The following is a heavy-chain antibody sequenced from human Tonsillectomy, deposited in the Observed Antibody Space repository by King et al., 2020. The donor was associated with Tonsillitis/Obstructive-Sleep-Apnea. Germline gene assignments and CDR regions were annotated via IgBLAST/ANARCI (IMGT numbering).Heavy chain of an antibody. CDR2: INHSGST. V-gene: IGHV4-34*01. Sequence: VQLPQWGAGLLKPSETLSLTRAGYGGSFSGYYWSWIRQPPGKGLEWIGEINHSGSTNYNPSLKSRVTITVDTSKNQFSLKLSSVTAADTAVYYCARGELYCSSASCYLAPFVYWGQGTLVTVSS. CDR1: GGSFSGYY. J-gene: IGHJ4*02. D-gene: IGHD2-2*01. CDR3: ARGELYCSSASCYLAPFVY.